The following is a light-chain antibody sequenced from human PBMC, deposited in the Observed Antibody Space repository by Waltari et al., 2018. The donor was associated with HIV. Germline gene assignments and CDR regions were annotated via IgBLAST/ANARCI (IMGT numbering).Light chain of an antibody. J-gene: IGLJ2*01. CDR2: GNS. Sequence: QSVLTQPPSVSGAPGPRVTISCTGRSSNIGAGYDVQWYQQLPGTAPKLLIHGNSNRPSGVPDRFSGSKSGTSASLAITGLQAEDEADYYCQSYDSSLKVVFGGGTKLTVL. CDR1: SSNIGAGYD. CDR3: QSYDSSLKVV. V-gene: IGLV1-40*01.